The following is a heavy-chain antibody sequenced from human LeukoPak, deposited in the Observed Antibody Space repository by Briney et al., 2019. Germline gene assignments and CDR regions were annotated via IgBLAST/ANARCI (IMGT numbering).Heavy chain of an antibody. J-gene: IGHJ1*01. D-gene: IGHD5-24*01. CDR3: ARVGRDGYNLWSYPDPEYFQH. CDR2: IYYSGST. CDR1: GGSISSSSYY. Sequence: PSETLSLTCTVSGGSISSSSYYWGWIRQPPGKGLEWIGSIYYSGSTYYNPSLKSRVTISVDTSKNQFSLKLSSVTAADTAVYYCARVGRDGYNLWSYPDPEYFQHWGQGTLVTVSS. V-gene: IGHV4-39*07.